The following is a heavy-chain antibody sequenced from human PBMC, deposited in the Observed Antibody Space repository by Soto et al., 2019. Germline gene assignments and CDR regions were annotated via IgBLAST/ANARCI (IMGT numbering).Heavy chain of an antibody. CDR1: GFTFSDYY. V-gene: IGHV3-11*01. J-gene: IGHJ3*02. D-gene: IGHD1-26*01. CDR3: ARNGSTTYAFDI. Sequence: GGSLRLSCAASGFTFSDYYMSWIRQAPGKGLGWVSYISSSGSTIYYADSVKGRFTISRDNAKNSLYLQMNSLRAEDAAVYYCARNGSTTYAFDIWGQGTMVTVSS. CDR2: ISSSGSTI.